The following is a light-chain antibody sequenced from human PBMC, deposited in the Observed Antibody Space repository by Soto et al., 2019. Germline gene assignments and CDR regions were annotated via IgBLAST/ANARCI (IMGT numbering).Light chain of an antibody. CDR3: MQGVYWPPGRA. V-gene: IGKV2-30*01. CDR1: RSLLYSDGNTY. CDR2: KVS. Sequence: DVVMTQSPLSLPVTLGQPASISCRSSRSLLYSDGNTYLNWFQQRPGQPPRRLIYKVSNRDSGVPDRFSGSGSGTDFPLKISRVEAEDVGGYYCMQGVYWPPGRAFGQGTKVEIK. J-gene: IGKJ1*01.